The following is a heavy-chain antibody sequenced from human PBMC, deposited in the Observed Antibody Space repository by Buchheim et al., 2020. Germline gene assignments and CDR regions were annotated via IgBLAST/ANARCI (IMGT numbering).Heavy chain of an antibody. Sequence: EVQLVESGGGLVKPGGSLRLSCAASGFTFSSYSMNWVRQAPGKGLEWVSSISSSSSYIYYADSVKGRFTISRDNAKNSLYLQMNSLRAEDTAVYYCARPGVRVLEWLLEANYYYGMDVWGQGTT. J-gene: IGHJ6*02. CDR1: GFTFSSYS. V-gene: IGHV3-21*01. D-gene: IGHD3-3*01. CDR3: ARPGVRVLEWLLEANYYYGMDV. CDR2: ISSSSSYI.